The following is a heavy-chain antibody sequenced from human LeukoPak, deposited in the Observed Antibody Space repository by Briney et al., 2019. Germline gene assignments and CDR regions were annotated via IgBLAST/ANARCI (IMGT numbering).Heavy chain of an antibody. V-gene: IGHV3-74*01. CDR1: GFTFSNYW. D-gene: IGHD3-22*01. Sequence: GGSLRLSCAASGFTFSNYWMHWVRQAPGKGLVWVSRINSDGINTSYADSVKGRFTISRDNAKNPLNLQMNSLRAEDTAVYYCARDLGQYYDTSDNWFDPWGQGTLVTVSS. CDR3: ARDLGQYYDTSDNWFDP. J-gene: IGHJ5*02. CDR2: INSDGINT.